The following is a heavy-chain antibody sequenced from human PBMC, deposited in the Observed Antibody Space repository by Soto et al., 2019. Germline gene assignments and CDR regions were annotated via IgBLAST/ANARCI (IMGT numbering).Heavy chain of an antibody. CDR1: GFTSSSYW. V-gene: IGHV3-74*01. J-gene: IGHJ4*02. CDR3: SRVGGSTWH. CDR2: INSDGSST. Sequence: AGGSLRLSCAASGFTSSSYWMHWVRQAPGKGLVWVSHINSDGSSTNYADFVKGRFTISRDNAKNTLYLQMNSLRVEDTAVYYCSRVGGSTWHWGQGTLVTVSS. D-gene: IGHD1-26*01.